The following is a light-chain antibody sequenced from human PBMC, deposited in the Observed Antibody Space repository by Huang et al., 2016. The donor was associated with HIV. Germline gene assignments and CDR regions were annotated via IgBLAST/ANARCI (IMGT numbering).Light chain of an antibody. CDR3: QQNNNWPPLFT. V-gene: IGKV3-15*01. CDR2: GSS. J-gene: IGKJ3*01. Sequence: EIVMTQSPATLSASQGERATLACRASQRVSSNLAWYHQKPGQSPRFLIYGSSTRATCIPARFSGSGSGIEFTLNIISLQSEDFAVYYWQQNNNWPPLFTFGPGTKVDIQ. CDR1: QRVSSN.